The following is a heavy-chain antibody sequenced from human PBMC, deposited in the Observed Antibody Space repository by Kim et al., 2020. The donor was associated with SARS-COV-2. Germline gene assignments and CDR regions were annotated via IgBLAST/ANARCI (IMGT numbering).Heavy chain of an antibody. Sequence: ASVKVSCKVSGYTLTELSMHWVRQAPGKGLEWMGGFDPEDGETIYAQKFQGRVTMIEDTSTDTAYMELSSLRSEDTAVYYCATDPGLDYWGQGTLVTVSS. CDR2: FDPEDGET. V-gene: IGHV1-24*01. D-gene: IGHD1-1*01. CDR3: ATDPGLDY. J-gene: IGHJ4*02. CDR1: GYTLTELS.